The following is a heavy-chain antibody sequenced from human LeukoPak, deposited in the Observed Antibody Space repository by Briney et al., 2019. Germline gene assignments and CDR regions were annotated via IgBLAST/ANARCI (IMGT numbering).Heavy chain of an antibody. CDR2: ISGSSGGT. V-gene: IGHV3-23*01. CDR3: AKGGHYSFFDY. CDR1: GFTFSSYG. J-gene: IGHJ4*02. D-gene: IGHD2-15*01. Sequence: GGSLRLSCAASGFTFSSYGMSWIRQTPEKGLEWVSAISGSSGGTYYADSVKGRFTVSRDNSKSTVSLQMNSLRVEDMAVYYCAKGGHYSFFDYWGRGTLVIVSS.